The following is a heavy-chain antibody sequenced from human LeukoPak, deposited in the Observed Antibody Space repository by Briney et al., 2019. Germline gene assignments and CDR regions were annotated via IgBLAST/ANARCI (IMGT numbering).Heavy chain of an antibody. J-gene: IGHJ4*02. CDR1: GFTFSSYS. CDR2: ISSSGTI. D-gene: IGHD4-11*01. CDR3: AREWPRADYIFDY. Sequence: GGSLRLSCAASGFTFSSYSMNWVRQAPWKGLEWVSYISSSGTIYYVDSVKGRFTISRDNAKNSLYLQMNSLRAEDTAVYYCAREWPRADYIFDYWGQGTLVTVSS. V-gene: IGHV3-48*01.